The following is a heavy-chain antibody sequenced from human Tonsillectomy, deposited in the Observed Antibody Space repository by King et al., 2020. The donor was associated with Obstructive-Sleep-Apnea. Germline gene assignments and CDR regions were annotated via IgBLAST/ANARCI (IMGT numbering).Heavy chain of an antibody. D-gene: IGHD6-19*01. J-gene: IGHJ1*01. Sequence: QLQESGPGLVKPSETLSLICTVSGNSISSTYFWGWIRQPPGKGLEWIGNIYHSGSTYYNPSLKRRVTISVDTSKDQFSLKVNSVTAADTAVYYCARGRSGWSEYFQHWGQGTLVTVSS. CDR1: GNSISSTYF. CDR3: ARGRSGWSEYFQH. V-gene: IGHV4-38-2*02. CDR2: IYHSGST.